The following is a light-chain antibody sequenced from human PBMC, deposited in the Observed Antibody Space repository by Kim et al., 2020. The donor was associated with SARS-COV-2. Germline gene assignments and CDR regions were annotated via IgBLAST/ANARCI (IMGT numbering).Light chain of an antibody. CDR3: QHYDTYSST. Sequence: ASVGGRVTLSCRASQSIGDWLAWYQHKPGKAPKLLIYKTSILESGVPSRFSGSGSETEFTLTISSLQPDDFATYYCQHYDTYSSTFGQGTKVDIK. CDR1: QSIGDW. V-gene: IGKV1-5*03. CDR2: KTS. J-gene: IGKJ1*01.